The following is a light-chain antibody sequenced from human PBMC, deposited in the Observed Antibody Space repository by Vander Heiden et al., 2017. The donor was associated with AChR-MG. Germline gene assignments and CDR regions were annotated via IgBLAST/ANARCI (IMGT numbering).Light chain of an antibody. CDR2: DVS. CDR3: CSYAGSYTLV. J-gene: IGLJ3*02. Sequence: SALTEPRSVSGSPGQSVPISCTVTSGDVGGYNYVSWYQQHPGKAPKLMIYDVSKRPSGVPARFSGSKSGNTASPTISGLQAEDEADYYCCSYAGSYTLVFGGGTKLTVL. V-gene: IGLV2-11*01. CDR1: SGDVGGYNY.